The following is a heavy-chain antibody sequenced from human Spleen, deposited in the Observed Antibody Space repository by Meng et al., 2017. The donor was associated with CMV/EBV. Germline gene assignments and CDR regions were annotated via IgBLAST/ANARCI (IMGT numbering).Heavy chain of an antibody. Sequence: GESLKISCAASGFTFSDYYMTWVRRAPGKRLEWVSYISSSGGTIYYADSVKGRFTISRDNSENTLYLQMSSLRAEDTAVYYCAKDPVPYGSGSYCYFDYWGQGTLVTVSS. D-gene: IGHD3-10*01. CDR1: GFTFSDYY. V-gene: IGHV3-11*01. CDR2: ISSSGGTI. J-gene: IGHJ4*02. CDR3: AKDPVPYGSGSYCYFDY.